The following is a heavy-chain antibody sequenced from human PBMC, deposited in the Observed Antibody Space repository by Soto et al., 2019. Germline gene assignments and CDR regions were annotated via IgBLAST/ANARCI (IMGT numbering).Heavy chain of an antibody. CDR3: ARDHPWNDVGYYYYGMDV. CDR2: IYYSGST. Sequence: SETLSLTCTVSGGSISSYYWSWIRQPPGKGLEWIGYIYYSGSTNYNPSLKSRVTISVDTSKNQFSLKLSSVTAADTAVYYCARDHPWNDVGYYYYGMDVWGQGTTVTVSS. D-gene: IGHD1-1*01. V-gene: IGHV4-59*01. J-gene: IGHJ6*02. CDR1: GGSISSYY.